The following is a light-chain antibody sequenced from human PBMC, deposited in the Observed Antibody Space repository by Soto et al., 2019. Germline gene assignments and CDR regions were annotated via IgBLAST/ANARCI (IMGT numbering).Light chain of an antibody. CDR3: QQLNSYPFT. CDR1: QGISSS. V-gene: IGKV1-9*01. Sequence: IQLTQSPSALSASVGDRVTITCRASQGISSSLAWYQQKPGKAPKLLIYEASTLQSGVPSRFSGSGSGTDFILTISSLQPEDFATYYCQQLNSYPFTFGQGTRLEIK. J-gene: IGKJ5*01. CDR2: EAS.